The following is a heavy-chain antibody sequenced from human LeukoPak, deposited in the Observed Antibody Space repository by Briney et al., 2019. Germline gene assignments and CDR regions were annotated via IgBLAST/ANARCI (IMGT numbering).Heavy chain of an antibody. J-gene: IGHJ4*02. V-gene: IGHV1-8*01. D-gene: IGHD3-22*01. Sequence: ASVKVSCKASGYTFTSYDINWVRQATGQGLEWMGWMNPNSDNTGYAQKFQGRVTMTRNTSISTAYMELSSLRSEDTAVYYCARMGGYYDSSGYYYVGYWGQGTLVTVSS. CDR2: MNPNSDNT. CDR1: GYTFTSYD. CDR3: ARMGGYYDSSGYYYVGY.